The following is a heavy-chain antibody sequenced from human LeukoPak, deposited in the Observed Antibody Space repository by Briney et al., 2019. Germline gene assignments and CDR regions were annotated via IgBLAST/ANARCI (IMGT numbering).Heavy chain of an antibody. Sequence: PSETLSLTCTVSGGSISSYYWSWIRQPPGKGLEWIGYIYYSGSTNYNLSLKSRVTISVDTSKNQFSLKLSSVTAADTAVYYCARTYYDYVWGSYRQLVFDYWGQGTLVTVSS. V-gene: IGHV4-59*01. D-gene: IGHD3-16*02. CDR3: ARTYYDYVWGSYRQLVFDY. CDR2: IYYSGST. J-gene: IGHJ4*02. CDR1: GGSISSYY.